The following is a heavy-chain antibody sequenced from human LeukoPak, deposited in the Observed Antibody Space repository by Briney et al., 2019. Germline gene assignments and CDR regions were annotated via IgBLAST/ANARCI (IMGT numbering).Heavy chain of an antibody. D-gene: IGHD3-22*01. CDR2: ISGSGGST. CDR1: GFTFSSYA. J-gene: IGHJ4*02. Sequence: GGSLRLSCAASGFTFSSYAMSWVRQAPGKGLEWVSAISGSGGSTYYADSVKGRFTISRDNSKNTLYLQMNSLRAEDTAVYYCAKDFRPDYYDSSGYYYFDYWGQGTLVTVS. CDR3: AKDFRPDYYDSSGYYYFDY. V-gene: IGHV3-23*01.